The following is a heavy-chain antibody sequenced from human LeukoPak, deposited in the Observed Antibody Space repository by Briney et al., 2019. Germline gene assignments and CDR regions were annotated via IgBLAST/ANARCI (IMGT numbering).Heavy chain of an antibody. CDR3: ARTPNGVVVVAAISFDY. D-gene: IGHD2-15*01. V-gene: IGHV3-33*01. J-gene: IGHJ4*02. CDR1: GFTFSSYG. Sequence: PGGSLRLSCAASGFTFSSYGMHWVRQAPGKGLEWVAVIWYDGSNKYYADSVKGRFTISRDNAKNSLYLQMNSLRAEDTAVYYCARTPNGVVVVAAISFDYWGQGTLVTVSS. CDR2: IWYDGSNK.